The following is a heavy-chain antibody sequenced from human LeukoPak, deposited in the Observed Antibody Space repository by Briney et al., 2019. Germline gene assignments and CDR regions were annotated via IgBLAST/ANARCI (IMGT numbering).Heavy chain of an antibody. V-gene: IGHV3-7*01. Sequence: GGSLRLSCAASGFTFSNYWMTWVRQAPGKGLEWVANIKVDGTEKHYVDSVMGRFTVSRDNAKNSLFLQMNNLRVEDTAVYYCARGGSHPFDSWGRGTLVTVSS. D-gene: IGHD1-26*01. CDR3: ARGGSHPFDS. CDR1: GFTFSNYW. CDR2: IKVDGTEK. J-gene: IGHJ4*02.